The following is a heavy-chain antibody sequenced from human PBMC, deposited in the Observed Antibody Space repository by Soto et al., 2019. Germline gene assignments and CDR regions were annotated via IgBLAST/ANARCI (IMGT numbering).Heavy chain of an antibody. V-gene: IGHV1-2*02. CDR1: GYIFTAYS. Sequence: GASVKVSCKASGYIFTAYSMHWVRQAPGQGLEWVGWFNPNSGDTIYAQKFQGRVTLTRDTSISTAYMELYSLRPDDTAVYYCAREASSVISLDYWGQGTLVTVSS. CDR2: FNPNSGDT. D-gene: IGHD2-21*01. CDR3: AREASSVISLDY. J-gene: IGHJ4*02.